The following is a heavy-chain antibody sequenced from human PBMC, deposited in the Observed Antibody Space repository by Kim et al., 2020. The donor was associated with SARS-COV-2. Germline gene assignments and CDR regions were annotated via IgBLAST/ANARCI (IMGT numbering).Heavy chain of an antibody. Sequence: NYAQKFQRRGTMTRDTSISTAYMGLSRLRSDDTAVYYCARGNYYYYGMDVWGQGTTVTVSS. V-gene: IGHV1-2*02. J-gene: IGHJ6*02. CDR3: ARGNYYYYGMDV.